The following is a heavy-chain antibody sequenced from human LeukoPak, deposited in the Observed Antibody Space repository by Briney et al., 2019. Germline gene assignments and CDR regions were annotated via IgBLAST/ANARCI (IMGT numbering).Heavy chain of an antibody. CDR2: ISSSSSYI. V-gene: IGHV3-21*01. CDR3: ARDGQDSSSSRLFYYMDV. Sequence: GGSLRLSCAASEFTFSSYEMNWVRQAPGKGLEWVSSISSSSSYIYYADSVKGRFTISRDNAKNSLYLQMNSLRAEGTAVYYCARDGQDSSSSRLFYYMDVWGKGTTVTVSS. CDR1: EFTFSSYE. J-gene: IGHJ6*03. D-gene: IGHD6-6*01.